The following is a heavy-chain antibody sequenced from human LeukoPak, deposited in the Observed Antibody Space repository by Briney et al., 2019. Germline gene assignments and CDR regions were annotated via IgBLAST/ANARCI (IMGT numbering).Heavy chain of an antibody. D-gene: IGHD3-9*01. Sequence: PGGSLRLSCAASGFTFSSYGMHWVRQAPGKGLEWVAVISYDGSNKYYADSVKGRFTISRDNSKNTLYLQMNSLRAEDTAVYYCANRANLTDFDYWGQGTLVTVSS. J-gene: IGHJ4*02. CDR2: ISYDGSNK. CDR3: ANRANLTDFDY. V-gene: IGHV3-30*18. CDR1: GFTFSSYG.